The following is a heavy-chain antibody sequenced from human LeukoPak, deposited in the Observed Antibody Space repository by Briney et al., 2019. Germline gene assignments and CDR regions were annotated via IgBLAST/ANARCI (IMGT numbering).Heavy chain of an antibody. V-gene: IGHV4-34*01. D-gene: IGHD3-10*01. CDR2: INHNGTT. CDR1: GGSFNGYY. J-gene: IGHJ5*02. Sequence: SETLSLTCAVYGGSFNGYYWSWIRQPPGGGLEWIGEINHNGTTNYNPSLSGRVTMSVDTSKNEVSLKLNSVTAADTAVYYCARGPGSGSHFAWFDPWGQGTQVTVSS. CDR3: ARGPGSGSHFAWFDP.